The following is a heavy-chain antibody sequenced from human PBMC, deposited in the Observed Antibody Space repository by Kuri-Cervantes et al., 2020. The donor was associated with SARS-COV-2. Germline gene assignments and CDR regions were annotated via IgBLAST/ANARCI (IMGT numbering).Heavy chain of an antibody. CDR1: GFTFSSYA. CDR3: ARDRVGVHDY. CDR2: ISYDGSNT. Sequence: GESLKISCAASGFTFSSYAIRWVRQAPGKGLEWVAIISYDGSNTYYADSVKGRFTISRDNSKNTLYLQMTSLRTEDTAIYYCARDRVGVHDYWGQGTLVTVSS. J-gene: IGHJ4*02. V-gene: IGHV3-30-3*01. D-gene: IGHD2-21*01.